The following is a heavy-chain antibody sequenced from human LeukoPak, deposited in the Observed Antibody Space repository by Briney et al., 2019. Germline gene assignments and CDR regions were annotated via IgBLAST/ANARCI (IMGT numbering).Heavy chain of an antibody. V-gene: IGHV3-30*02. CDR2: IRYDGGNK. CDR1: GFTFSSYG. CDR3: AKDPRGGGDRCDY. Sequence: PGGSLRLSCAASGFTFSSYGMHWVRQAPGKGLEWVAFIRYDGGNKYYADSVKGRFTISRDNSKNTLYLQMNSLRAEDTAVYYCAKDPRGGGDRCDYWGQGTLVTVSS. D-gene: IGHD2-21*02. J-gene: IGHJ4*02.